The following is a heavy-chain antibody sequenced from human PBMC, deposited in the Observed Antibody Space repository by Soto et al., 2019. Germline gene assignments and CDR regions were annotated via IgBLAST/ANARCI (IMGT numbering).Heavy chain of an antibody. CDR3: AGGWRVDAFDI. J-gene: IGHJ3*02. Sequence: EVPLVESGGGLVQPGGSLRLSCAASGFTVSSNYMSWVRQAPGKVLEWVSVIYSGGYTHYADSVKGRFTISRHNSKNTLSLQMNSLRAEDTAVYFCAGGWRVDAFDIWGQGTMVTVSS. D-gene: IGHD3-3*01. CDR1: GFTVSSNY. CDR2: IYSGGYT. V-gene: IGHV3-53*04.